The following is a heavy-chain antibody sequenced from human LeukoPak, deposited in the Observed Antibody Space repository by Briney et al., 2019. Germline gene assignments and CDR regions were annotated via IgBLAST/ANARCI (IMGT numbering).Heavy chain of an antibody. CDR2: ITGSDGNT. CDR1: GFPFSNYA. CDR3: AQWGDFDVLTGYYVPDF. J-gene: IGHJ4*02. D-gene: IGHD3-9*01. V-gene: IGHV3-23*01. Sequence: GGSLRLSSAASGFPFSNYAMSCVRQAPGKGLEWVSAITGSDGNTYYADPVKGRSTISRDNSKNTLYLQMNSLRAEDTAVYYCAQWGDFDVLTGYYVPDFWGQGTLVTVSS.